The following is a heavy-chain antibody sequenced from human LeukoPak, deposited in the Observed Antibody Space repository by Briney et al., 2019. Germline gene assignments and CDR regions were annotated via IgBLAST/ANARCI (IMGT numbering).Heavy chain of an antibody. D-gene: IGHD3-22*01. CDR1: GYTFTSYD. V-gene: IGHV1-8*03. Sequence: ASVKVSCKASGYTFTSYDINWVRQASGQGLEWVGWMNPNSGNTGYAQKFQGRVTITRNTSISTAYMELSSLRSDDTAVYYCARAQGVYDSSGYYYDGYYFDYWGQGTLVTVSS. J-gene: IGHJ4*02. CDR2: MNPNSGNT. CDR3: ARAQGVYDSSGYYYDGYYFDY.